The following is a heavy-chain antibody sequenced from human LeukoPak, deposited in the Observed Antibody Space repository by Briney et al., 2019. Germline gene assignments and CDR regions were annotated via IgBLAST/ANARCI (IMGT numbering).Heavy chain of an antibody. D-gene: IGHD3-10*01. J-gene: IGHJ4*02. V-gene: IGHV3-30*02. CDR3: AKELPYYYGSGSYSSPYYFDY. CDR2: IRYDGSNK. Sequence: GGSLRLSCAASGFTFSSYGMHWVRQAPGKGLEWVAFIRYDGSNKYYADSVKGRFTISRDNSKNTLYLQMNSLRAEDTAVYYCAKELPYYYGSGSYSSPYYFDYCGQGTLVTVSS. CDR1: GFTFSSYG.